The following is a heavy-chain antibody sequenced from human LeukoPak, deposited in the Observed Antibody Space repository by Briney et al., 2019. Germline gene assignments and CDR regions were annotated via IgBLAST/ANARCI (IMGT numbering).Heavy chain of an antibody. V-gene: IGHV3-23*01. CDR2: ISGSASST. Sequence: GGSLRLSCAASGFTFSTYAMSWVRQAPGKGLEWVSAISGSASSTYYADSVKGRFTISRDNSKNTLYLQMNSLRAEDTALYYCVKGAGYYYDSRFDYWGQGTLVTVSS. CDR3: VKGAGYYYDSRFDY. J-gene: IGHJ4*02. CDR1: GFTFSTYA. D-gene: IGHD3-22*01.